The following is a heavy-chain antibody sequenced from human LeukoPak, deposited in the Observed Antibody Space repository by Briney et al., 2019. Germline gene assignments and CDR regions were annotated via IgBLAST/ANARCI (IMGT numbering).Heavy chain of an antibody. CDR1: GGSISSYY. CDR3: ARHSSDYYGSGSRAFDI. D-gene: IGHD3-10*01. CDR2: IYYSGST. J-gene: IGHJ3*02. Sequence: SETLSLTCTVSGGSISSYYWSWIRQPPGKGLEWIGYIYYSGSTNYNPSLKSRVTISVDTSKNQFSLKLSSVTAADTAVYYCARHSSDYYGSGSRAFDIWGQGTMITVSS. V-gene: IGHV4-59*01.